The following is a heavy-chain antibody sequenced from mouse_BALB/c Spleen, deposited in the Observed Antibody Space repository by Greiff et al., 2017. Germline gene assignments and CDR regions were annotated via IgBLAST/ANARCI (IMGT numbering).Heavy chain of an antibody. J-gene: IGHJ2*01. Sequence: DVKLVESGGGLVKPGGSLKLSCAASGFTFSSYAMSWVRQTPEKRLEWVASISSGGSTYYPDSVKGRFTISRDNARNILYLQMSSLRSEDTAMYYCARAKGDYWGQGTTLTVSS. V-gene: IGHV5-6-5*01. CDR2: ISSGGST. CDR3: ARAKGDY. CDR1: GFTFSSYA.